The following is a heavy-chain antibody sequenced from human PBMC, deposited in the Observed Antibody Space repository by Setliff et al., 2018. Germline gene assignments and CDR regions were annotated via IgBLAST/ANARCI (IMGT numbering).Heavy chain of an antibody. CDR3: ARDFHGGWFAP. Sequence: PSETLSLTCTVSGGYFSSFYWSWIRQPPGGGLDWIGYVDYSGRGYYNPSLKSRVTISVDTSKNQFSLTLNSVTAADTAVYFCARDFHGGWFAPWGQGTLVTVSS. J-gene: IGHJ5*02. D-gene: IGHD3-16*01. V-gene: IGHV4-59*01. CDR2: VDYSGRG. CDR1: GGYFSSFY.